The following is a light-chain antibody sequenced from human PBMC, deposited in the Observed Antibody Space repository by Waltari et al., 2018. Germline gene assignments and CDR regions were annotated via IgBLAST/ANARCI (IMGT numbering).Light chain of an antibody. Sequence: EIVMTQTPATLSVSPGERVTPSCRASQSVTPNLAWDQQKPGQAPRLLIYAAHARAAGGPARFTGSGYGTEFTLTISSLQSEDFAVYYCQQYENWPRAFGQGTKVEIK. J-gene: IGKJ1*01. CDR2: AAH. V-gene: IGKV3-15*01. CDR1: QSVTPN. CDR3: QQYENWPRA.